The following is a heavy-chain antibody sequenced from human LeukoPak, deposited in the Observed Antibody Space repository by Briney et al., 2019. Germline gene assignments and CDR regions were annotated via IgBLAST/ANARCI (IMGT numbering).Heavy chain of an antibody. Sequence: SSETLSLTCAVFGGSISSSNWWSWVRQPPGKGLEWIGEIYHSGSTNYNPSLKSRVTISVDKSKNQFSLKLSSVTAADTAVYYCARGTLWFGELFSYYGMDVWGQGTTVTVSS. CDR1: GGSISSSNW. CDR2: IYHSGST. D-gene: IGHD3-10*01. J-gene: IGHJ6*02. V-gene: IGHV4-4*02. CDR3: ARGTLWFGELFSYYGMDV.